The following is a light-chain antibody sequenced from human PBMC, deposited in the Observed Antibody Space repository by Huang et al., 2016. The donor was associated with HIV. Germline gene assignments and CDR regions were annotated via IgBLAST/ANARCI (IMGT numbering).Light chain of an antibody. CDR1: QNIGTS. CDR3: QHSDGLSPLT. J-gene: IGKJ4*01. Sequence: AIRMTQSPSSLSASTGDRVTITCRASQNIGTSLAWYQQRPGRAPTLLIYDASTLQRGVPSRFSGSGYRTGFTRNIGCLQVEDAAIYYCQHSDGLSPLTFGGGTKVDLK. CDR2: DAS. V-gene: IGKV1-8*01.